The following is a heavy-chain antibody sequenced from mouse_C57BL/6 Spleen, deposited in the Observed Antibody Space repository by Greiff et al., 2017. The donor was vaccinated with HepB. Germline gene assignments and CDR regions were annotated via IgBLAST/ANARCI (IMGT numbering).Heavy chain of an antibody. J-gene: IGHJ4*01. CDR1: GYTFTSYW. V-gene: IGHV1-64*01. Sequence: QVQLQQPGAELVKPGASVKLSCKASGYTFTSYWMHWVKQRPGQGLEWIGMIHPNSGSTNYNEKFKSKATLTVGKSSSTAYMQLSSLTSEDSAVYYCARDSSDAMDYWGQGTSVTVTS. CDR2: IHPNSGST. CDR3: ARDSSDAMDY. D-gene: IGHD3-2*02.